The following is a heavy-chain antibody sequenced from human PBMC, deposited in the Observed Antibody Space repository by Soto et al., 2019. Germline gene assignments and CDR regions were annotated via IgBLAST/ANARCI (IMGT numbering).Heavy chain of an antibody. CDR3: ARLMTTVTTLDY. CDR1: GFTVSSNY. V-gene: IGHV3-66*01. D-gene: IGHD4-17*01. CDR2: IYSGGST. J-gene: IGHJ4*02. Sequence: EVQLVESGGGLVQPGGSLRLSCAASGFTVSSNYMSWVRQAPGKGLEWVAVIYSGGSTSYADSVKGRFTTSRDNSKNKLYLQMNSLIAEDTAVYSCARLMTTVTTLDYWGKGTLVTVSS.